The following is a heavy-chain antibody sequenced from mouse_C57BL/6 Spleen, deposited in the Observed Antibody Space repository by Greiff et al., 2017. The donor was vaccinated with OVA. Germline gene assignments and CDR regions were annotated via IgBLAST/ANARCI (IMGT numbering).Heavy chain of an antibody. D-gene: IGHD1-1*01. CDR3: ASDYYDISYGYFDV. Sequence: QVQLQQSGAELVMPGASVKLSCKASGYTFTSYWMHWVKQRPGQGLEWIGEIDPSDSYTNYNQKFKGKATLTVDKSSSTAYMQLSSLTSADSAVYDGASDYYDISYGYFDVWGTGTTVTVSS. J-gene: IGHJ1*03. CDR1: GYTFTSYW. CDR2: IDPSDSYT. V-gene: IGHV1-69*01.